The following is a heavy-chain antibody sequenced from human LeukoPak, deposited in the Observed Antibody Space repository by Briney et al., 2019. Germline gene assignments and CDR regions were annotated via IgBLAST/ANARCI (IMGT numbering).Heavy chain of an antibody. J-gene: IGHJ3*02. CDR2: INPNSGGT. Sequence: ASVKVSCKASGYTFTGYYMHWVRQAPGQGLEWMGRINPNSGGTNYAQKLQGRVTMTTDTSTSTAYMELRSLRFDDTAVYYCARVSSTSGDAFDIWGQGTMVTVSS. V-gene: IGHV1-2*06. CDR1: GYTFTGYY. CDR3: ARVSSTSGDAFDI. D-gene: IGHD2-2*01.